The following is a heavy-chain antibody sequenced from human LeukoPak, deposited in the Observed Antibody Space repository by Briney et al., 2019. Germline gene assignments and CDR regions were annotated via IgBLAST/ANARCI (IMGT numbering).Heavy chain of an antibody. CDR3: ARYYGSGSFDY. CDR1: GFTFSSYS. V-gene: IGHV3-21*01. J-gene: IGHJ4*02. D-gene: IGHD3-10*01. Sequence: GGSLRLSCAASGFTFSSYSMNWVRQAPGKGLEWVSSISSSSSYTYYADSVKGRFTISRDNAKNSLYLQMNSLRAEDTAVYYCARYYGSGSFDYWGQGTLVTVSS. CDR2: ISSSSSYT.